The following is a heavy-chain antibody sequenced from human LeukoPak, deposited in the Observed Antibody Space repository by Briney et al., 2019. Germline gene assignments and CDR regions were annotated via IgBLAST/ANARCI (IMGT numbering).Heavy chain of an antibody. J-gene: IGHJ6*02. CDR2: ISAYNGNT. D-gene: IGHD6-13*01. V-gene: IGHV1-18*01. Sequence: GASVKVSCKASGYTFTSYGISWVRQAPGQGLEWMGWISAYNGNTNYAQKLQGSVTMTTDTSTSTAYMELRSLRSDDTAVYYCARDIAAAGRLYYYYYGMDVWGQGTTVTVSS. CDR3: ARDIAAAGRLYYYYYGMDV. CDR1: GYTFTSYG.